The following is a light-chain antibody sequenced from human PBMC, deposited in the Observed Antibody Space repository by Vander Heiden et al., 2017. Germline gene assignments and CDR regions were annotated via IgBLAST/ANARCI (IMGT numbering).Light chain of an antibody. Sequence: DIQMTQSPSSLSASVGDRVTITCRASLDIGNYLAWYQQKPGKVPQLLIYSASTLQWGVSSRFSGSGSGTDFALTISGLQPEDVATYYCQKYDDDPWTFGPGTKVEVK. V-gene: IGKV1-27*01. CDR2: SAS. J-gene: IGKJ1*01. CDR1: LDIGNY. CDR3: QKYDDDPWT.